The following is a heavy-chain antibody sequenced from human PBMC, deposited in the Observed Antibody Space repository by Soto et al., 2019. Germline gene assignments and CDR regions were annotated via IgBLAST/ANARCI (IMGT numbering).Heavy chain of an antibody. D-gene: IGHD2-21*02. CDR2: IYYSGST. CDR1: GGSISSGGYY. Sequence: QVQLQESGPGLVKPSQTLSLTCTVSGGSISSGGYYWSWIRQHPGKGLEWIGYIYYSGSTYYNPSLKSGVTISVDTSKNQFSLKLSSVTAADTAVYYCAGGVGGIYCGGDCHGADFDYWGQGTLVTVSS. CDR3: AGGVGGIYCGGDCHGADFDY. V-gene: IGHV4-31*03. J-gene: IGHJ4*02.